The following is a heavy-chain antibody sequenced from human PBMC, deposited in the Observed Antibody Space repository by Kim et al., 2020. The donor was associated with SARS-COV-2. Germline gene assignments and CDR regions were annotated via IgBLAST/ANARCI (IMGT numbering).Heavy chain of an antibody. J-gene: IGHJ6*02. V-gene: IGHV3-30*04. D-gene: IGHD2-15*01. CDR2: ISYDGSNK. CDR3: ARDKVVVAATPAYHYYYYGMDV. Sequence: GGSLRLSCAASGFTFSSYAMHWVRQAPGKGLEWVAVISYDGSNKYYVDSVKGRFTISRDNSKNTLYLQMNSLRAEDTAVYYCARDKVVVAATPAYHYYYYGMDVWGQGTTVTVSS. CDR1: GFTFSSYA.